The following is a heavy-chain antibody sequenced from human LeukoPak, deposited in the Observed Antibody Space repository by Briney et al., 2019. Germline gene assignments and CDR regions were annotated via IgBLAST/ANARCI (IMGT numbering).Heavy chain of an antibody. CDR1: GFTFSDYY. CDR2: IKYDGSEK. CDR3: AKDCSGGSCYDY. V-gene: IGHV3-7*04. J-gene: IGHJ4*02. D-gene: IGHD2-15*01. Sequence: PGGSLRLSCAASGFTFSDYYMDWVRQAPGKGLEWVANIKYDGSEKYYVDSVRGRFTISRGNAKNSLYLQMNSLTPEDTAVYFCAKDCSGGSCYDYWGQGTLVTVSS.